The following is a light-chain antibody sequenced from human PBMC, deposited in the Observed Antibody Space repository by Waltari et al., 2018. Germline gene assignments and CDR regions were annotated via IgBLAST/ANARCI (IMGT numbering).Light chain of an antibody. CDR2: DVS. V-gene: IGLV2-14*03. CDR1: SSAVGGYNY. CDR3: SSYVSSDTLEL. J-gene: IGLJ2*01. Sequence: HSALTQPASVSGSPGQSITISCTGTSSAVGGYNYVSWYQQHPGKAPKLMIFDVSNRPSGVSSRFSGSKSGNTASLTISGLQAEDEADYYCSSYVSSDTLELFGGGTSLTVL.